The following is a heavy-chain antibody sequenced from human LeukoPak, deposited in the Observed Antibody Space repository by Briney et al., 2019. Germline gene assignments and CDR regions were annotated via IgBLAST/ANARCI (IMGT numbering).Heavy chain of an antibody. D-gene: IGHD3-9*01. V-gene: IGHV5-51*01. CDR1: GYSFTSYW. Sequence: GESLKISCKGSGYSFTSYWIGWVRQMPGKGLEWMGIIYPGDSDTRYSPSFQGQVTISADKSISTAYLQWSSLKASDTAMYYCASPTRYYDILTGYPEGAFDIWGQGTMVTVSS. J-gene: IGHJ3*02. CDR2: IYPGDSDT. CDR3: ASPTRYYDILTGYPEGAFDI.